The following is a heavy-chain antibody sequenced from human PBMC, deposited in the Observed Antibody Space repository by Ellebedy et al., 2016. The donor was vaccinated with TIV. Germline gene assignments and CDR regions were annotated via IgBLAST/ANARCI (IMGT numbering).Heavy chain of an antibody. CDR2: IIPIFGTA. CDR1: GGTFSSYA. V-gene: IGHV1-69*13. J-gene: IGHJ4*02. Sequence: SVKVSXXASGGTFSSYAISWVRQAPGQGLEWMGGIIPIFGTANYAQKFQGRVTITADESTSTAYMELSSLRSEDTAVYYCARSDYDSSGPGVDYWGQGTLVTVSS. CDR3: ARSDYDSSGPGVDY. D-gene: IGHD3-22*01.